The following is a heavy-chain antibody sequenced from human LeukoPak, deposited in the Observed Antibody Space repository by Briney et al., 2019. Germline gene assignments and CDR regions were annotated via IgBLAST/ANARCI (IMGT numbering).Heavy chain of an antibody. CDR2: IYYSGST. V-gene: IGHV4-39*01. CDR1: RGSISSSAYY. CDR3: ARGRGSGWYINPFDP. D-gene: IGHD6-19*01. Sequence: SETLSLTCTVSRGSISSSAYYWGWIRQPPGKGLQWIGTIYYSGSTYYNPSLKSRVTVSVDTSKNQFSLKLSSVTAADTAVYYCARGRGSGWYINPFDPWGQGTLVTVSS. J-gene: IGHJ5*02.